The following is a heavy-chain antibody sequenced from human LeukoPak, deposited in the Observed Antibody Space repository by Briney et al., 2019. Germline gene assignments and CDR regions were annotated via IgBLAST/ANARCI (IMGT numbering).Heavy chain of an antibody. CDR3: ARDLGGDYRFDY. CDR1: GFTFRTSS. D-gene: IGHD4-17*01. J-gene: IGHJ4*02. Sequence: PGGSLRLSCDASGFTFRTSSMNWVRQAPGKGLEWVSYIGSSGSTIYYADSVKGRFTISRDNAKNSLYLQLNSLRDEDTAVYYCARDLGGDYRFDYWGQGTLVTVSS. CDR2: IGSSGSTI. V-gene: IGHV3-48*02.